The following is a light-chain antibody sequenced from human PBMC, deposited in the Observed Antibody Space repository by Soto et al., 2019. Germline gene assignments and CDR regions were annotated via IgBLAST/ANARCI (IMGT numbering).Light chain of an antibody. V-gene: IGLV7-46*01. CDR2: DTS. Sequence: QAVVTQEPSLSVSPGGTVTLTCGSSSGAVTSGHYPYWFQQKPGQAPRTLIYDTSNRQSWTPVRFSGSLLGGKAALTLSGAQPEDEAEYYCLLPYSDAWVFGGGTQLTVL. CDR1: SGAVTSGHY. J-gene: IGLJ3*02. CDR3: LLPYSDAWV.